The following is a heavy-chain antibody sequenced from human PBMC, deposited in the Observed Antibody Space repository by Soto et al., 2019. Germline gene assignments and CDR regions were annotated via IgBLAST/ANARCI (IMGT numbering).Heavy chain of an antibody. D-gene: IGHD2-2*01. CDR1: GFIFDTYW. J-gene: IGHJ4*02. CDR3: ERGLFTSAY. Sequence: VGSLRLSCVASGFIFDTYWMTWVRQAPGKGLEWVASIKQDGSEKYYVDSVEGRFTISRDNAKNSLYLQMNSLRAEDTAVYYCERGLFTSAYWGQGTLVTVSS. V-gene: IGHV3-7*01. CDR2: IKQDGSEK.